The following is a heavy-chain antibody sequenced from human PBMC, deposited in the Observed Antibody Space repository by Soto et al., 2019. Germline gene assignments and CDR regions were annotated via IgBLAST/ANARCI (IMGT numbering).Heavy chain of an antibody. V-gene: IGHV2-70*01. CDR2: IDWDDDK. CDR1: AFSLSTSGIS. D-gene: IGHD6-13*01. J-gene: IGHJ6*02. CDR3: ARVLYSRPSYHYDMDV. Sequence: PTLVNPPHSLTLTCTFSAFSLSTSGISVRWIRQPKWKSLEWLALIDWDDDKYYSTSLKTRLTISKDTSKNQVVLTMTNMDPVDTATYYCARVLYSRPSYHYDMDVWGQGTTVTV.